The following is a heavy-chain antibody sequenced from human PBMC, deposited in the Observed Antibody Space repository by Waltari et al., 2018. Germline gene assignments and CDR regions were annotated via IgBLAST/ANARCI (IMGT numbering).Heavy chain of an antibody. D-gene: IGHD1-7*01. V-gene: IGHV2-5*01. Sequence: QITLKESGPTLVKPTQTLTLTCTFSGFSLSTSGVGVGWIRQPPGKALEWLALIYWNDDKRYSPSLKSRLTITKDTSKNQVVLTMTNMDPVDTATYYCAHRPLLDRITGTTFGAFDIWGQGTMVTVSS. CDR1: GFSLSTSGVG. CDR3: AHRPLLDRITGTTFGAFDI. CDR2: IYWNDDK. J-gene: IGHJ3*02.